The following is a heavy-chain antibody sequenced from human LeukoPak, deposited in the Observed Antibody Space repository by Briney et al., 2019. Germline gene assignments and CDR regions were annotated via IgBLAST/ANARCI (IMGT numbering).Heavy chain of an antibody. CDR2: ISGTGAGT. J-gene: IGHJ6*03. D-gene: IGHD3-16*01. Sequence: GGSLRLSCAASGFTFGAYAMSWVRQAPGKGLEWVSAISGTGAGTYYADSVKGRLTVSRDNSKNTLYLQMNSVRAEDTAVYYCVKEGGSGNIRYYYMDVWGKGTTVTVSS. CDR3: VKEGGSGNIRYYYMDV. V-gene: IGHV3-23*01. CDR1: GFTFGAYA.